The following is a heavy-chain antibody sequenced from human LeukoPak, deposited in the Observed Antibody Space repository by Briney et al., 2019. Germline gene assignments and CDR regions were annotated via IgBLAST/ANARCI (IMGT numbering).Heavy chain of an antibody. Sequence: SETLSLTCTVSGGSISSSSYYWGWIRQPPGKGLEWIGSIYYSGSTYYNPSVKSRVTIFVDTSKNQFSLKLSSVTAADTAVYYCARRYCSGTSCYFFDYWGQGTLVTVSS. CDR2: IYYSGST. D-gene: IGHD2-2*01. CDR1: GGSISSSSYY. V-gene: IGHV4-39*01. J-gene: IGHJ4*02. CDR3: ARRYCSGTSCYFFDY.